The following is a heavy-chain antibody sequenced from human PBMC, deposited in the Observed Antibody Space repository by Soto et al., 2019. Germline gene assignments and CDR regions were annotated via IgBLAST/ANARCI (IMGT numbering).Heavy chain of an antibody. CDR3: ARAYCGGDCSRTPHDY. D-gene: IGHD2-21*02. V-gene: IGHV1-69*01. CDR1: GGTFSSYA. J-gene: IGHJ4*02. Sequence: QVQLVQSGAEVKKPGSSVKVSCKASGGTFSSYAISWVRQAPGQGLEWMGGIIPIFGTANYAQKFQGRVTLTADESTSTAYMELSSLRSEDTAVYYCARAYCGGDCSRTPHDYWGQGTLVTVSS. CDR2: IIPIFGTA.